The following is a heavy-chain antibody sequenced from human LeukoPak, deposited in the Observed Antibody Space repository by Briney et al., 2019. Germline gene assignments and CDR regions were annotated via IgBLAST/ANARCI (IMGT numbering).Heavy chain of an antibody. CDR3: ARDRNLDFWSGYWTDYYYYMDV. D-gene: IGHD3-3*01. CDR1: GGTFSSYA. Sequence: SVKVSCKASGGTFSSYAISWVRQAPGQGLEWMGRIIPIFGTANYAQKFQGRVTITADESTSTAYMELSSLRSEDTAVYYCARDRNLDFWSGYWTDYYYYMDVWGKGTTVTVSS. V-gene: IGHV1-69*13. J-gene: IGHJ6*03. CDR2: IIPIFGTA.